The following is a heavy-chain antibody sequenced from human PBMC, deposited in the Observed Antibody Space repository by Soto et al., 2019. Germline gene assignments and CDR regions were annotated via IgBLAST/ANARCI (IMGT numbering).Heavy chain of an antibody. CDR1: GGSISSSSYY. CDR3: ARHFQLNGYGDYGPYFDY. J-gene: IGHJ4*02. Sequence: SETLSLTCTVSGGSISSSSYYWGWIRRPPGKGLEWIGSIYYSGSTYYNPSLKSRVTISVDTSKNQFSLKLSSVTAADTAVYYCARHFQLNGYGDYGPYFDYWGQGTLVTVSS. V-gene: IGHV4-39*01. CDR2: IYYSGST. D-gene: IGHD4-17*01.